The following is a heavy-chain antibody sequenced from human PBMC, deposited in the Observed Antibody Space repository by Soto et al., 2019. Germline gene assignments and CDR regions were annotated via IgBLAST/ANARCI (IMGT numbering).Heavy chain of an antibody. D-gene: IGHD4-17*01. Sequence: QVQLQESGPGLVKPSQTLSLTCTVSGGSINSGGYYWTWIRQHPGKGLEWIGHIYQSGSAYYNPSLKRRVTMSVDPSKNQFSLRLSSVTAADTAVYYCARTARATVTMGGYYYYDMDVWGQGTTVTVSS. J-gene: IGHJ6*02. V-gene: IGHV4-31*03. CDR3: ARTARATVTMGGYYYYDMDV. CDR1: GGSINSGGYY. CDR2: IYQSGSA.